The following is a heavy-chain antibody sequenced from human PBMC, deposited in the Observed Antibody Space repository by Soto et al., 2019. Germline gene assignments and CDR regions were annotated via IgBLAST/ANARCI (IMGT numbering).Heavy chain of an antibody. V-gene: IGHV3-11*06. Sequence: PGGSLSLSCAASGFTFSDYYMSWIRQAPGKGLEWVSYISSSSSYTNYADSVKGRFTISRDNAKNSLYLQMNSLRAEDTAVYYCERKDDSSAVDYWGQGTLVTVSS. CDR2: ISSSSSYT. CDR1: GFTFSDYY. CDR3: ERKDDSSAVDY. D-gene: IGHD3-22*01. J-gene: IGHJ4*02.